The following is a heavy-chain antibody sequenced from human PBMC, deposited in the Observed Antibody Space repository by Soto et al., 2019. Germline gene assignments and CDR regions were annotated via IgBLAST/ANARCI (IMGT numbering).Heavy chain of an antibody. D-gene: IGHD2-2*01. CDR3: SGYCSSTSCRKPYYYYGMDV. CDR2: IIPIFGTA. CDR1: GYTFSSYA. V-gene: IGHV1-69*13. Sequence: GASVKVSCKASGYTFSSYAISWVRQAPGQGLEWMGGIIPIFGTANYAQKIQGRVTITADESTSTAYMELSSLRSEDTAVYYCSGYCSSTSCRKPYYYYGMDVWGQGTTVTVS. J-gene: IGHJ6*02.